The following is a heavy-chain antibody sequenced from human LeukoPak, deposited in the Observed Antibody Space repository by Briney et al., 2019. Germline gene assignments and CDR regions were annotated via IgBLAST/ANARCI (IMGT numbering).Heavy chain of an antibody. V-gene: IGHV3-23*01. CDR2: ISGSGGST. D-gene: IGHD3-22*01. CDR3: AKDQELRITMIVVVVGAFDI. J-gene: IGHJ3*02. CDR1: GFTFSSYA. Sequence: GGSLRLSCAASGFTFSSYAMSWVRHAPGKGLEWGSAISGSGGSTYYADSVKGRFTISRENSKNTLYLQMNSLSAEDTAVYYCAKDQELRITMIVVVVGAFDIWGQGTMVTVSS.